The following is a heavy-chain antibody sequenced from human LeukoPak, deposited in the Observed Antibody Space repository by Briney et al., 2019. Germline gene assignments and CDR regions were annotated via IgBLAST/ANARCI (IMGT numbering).Heavy chain of an antibody. CDR1: GYTFTGYY. D-gene: IGHD6-13*01. CDR3: ATRQQLVFGDNWFDP. V-gene: IGHV1-2*02. J-gene: IGHJ5*02. CDR2: INPNSGGT. Sequence: ASVKVSCKASGYTFTGYYMHWVRQAPGQGLEWMGWINPNSGGTNYAQKFQGRVTMTRDTSISTAYMELSSLRSEDTAVYYCATRQQLVFGDNWFDPWGQGTLVTVSS.